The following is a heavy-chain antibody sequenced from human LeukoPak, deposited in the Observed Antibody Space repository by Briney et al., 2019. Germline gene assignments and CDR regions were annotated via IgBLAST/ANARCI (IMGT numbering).Heavy chain of an antibody. J-gene: IGHJ4*02. V-gene: IGHV3-48*03. CDR1: GFTFSSYE. Sequence: PGGSLRLSCAASGFTFSSYEMNWVRQAPGKGLEWVSYISSSGSTIYYADSVKGRFTISRDNAKNSLYLQMNSLRAEDTAVYYCARGARVYQLRGDGYFDYWGQGTLVTVSS. CDR2: ISSSGSTI. D-gene: IGHD2-2*01. CDR3: ARGARVYQLRGDGYFDY.